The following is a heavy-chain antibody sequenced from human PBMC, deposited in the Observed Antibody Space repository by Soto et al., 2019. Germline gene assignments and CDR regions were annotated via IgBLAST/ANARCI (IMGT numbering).Heavy chain of an antibody. CDR2: ISYDGSNK. D-gene: IGHD6-13*01. CDR3: ATRSSWYVN. CDR1: GFTFSSYA. J-gene: IGHJ4*02. Sequence: LRLSCAASGFTFSSYAMHWVRQAPGKGLEWVAVISYDGSNKYYADSVKGRFTISRDNSKNTLYLQMNSLRAEDTAVYYCATRSSWYVNWGQGTLVTVSS. V-gene: IGHV3-30-3*01.